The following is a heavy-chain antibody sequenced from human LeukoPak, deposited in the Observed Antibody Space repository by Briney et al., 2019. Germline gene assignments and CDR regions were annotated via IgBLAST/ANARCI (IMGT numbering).Heavy chain of an antibody. CDR3: ARVVTTVYSSSWPEDY. V-gene: IGHV3-23*01. J-gene: IGHJ4*02. Sequence: GGSLRLSCAASGFTFNSYAMSWVRQAPGKGLEWVSAISGSGGSTYYADSVKGRFTISRDNSKNTLYLQMNSLRAEDTAVYYCARVVTTVYSSSWPEDYWGQGTLVTVSS. CDR2: ISGSGGST. CDR1: GFTFNSYA. D-gene: IGHD6-13*01.